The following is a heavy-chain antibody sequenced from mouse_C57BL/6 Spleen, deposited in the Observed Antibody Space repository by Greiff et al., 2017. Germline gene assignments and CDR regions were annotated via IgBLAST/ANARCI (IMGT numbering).Heavy chain of an antibody. V-gene: IGHV1-22*01. J-gene: IGHJ2*01. D-gene: IGHD1-1*01. Sequence: VQLQQSGPELVKPGASVKMSCKASGYTFTDYNMHWVKQSHGKSLEWIGYINPNNGGTSYNQKFKGKATLTVNKSSSTAYMELRSLTSEDSAVYYCARREIYYYGSSYLHWDYWGQGTTLTVSS. CDR3: ARREIYYYGSSYLHWDY. CDR1: GYTFTDYN. CDR2: INPNNGGT.